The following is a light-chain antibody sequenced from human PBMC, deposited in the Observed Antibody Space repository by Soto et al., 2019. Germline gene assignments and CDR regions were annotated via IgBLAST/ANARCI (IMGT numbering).Light chain of an antibody. Sequence: DIQMTQSPSSLSTSVVDRVTITCRASHAISIYLAWYQQKPGKVPKLLIYAASTLQSGVPSRFSGSGSGTDFTLTISSLQPEDVATYYCHKYNSAPPTFGQGTKVEIK. CDR1: HAISIY. CDR2: AAS. J-gene: IGKJ1*01. V-gene: IGKV1-27*01. CDR3: HKYNSAPPT.